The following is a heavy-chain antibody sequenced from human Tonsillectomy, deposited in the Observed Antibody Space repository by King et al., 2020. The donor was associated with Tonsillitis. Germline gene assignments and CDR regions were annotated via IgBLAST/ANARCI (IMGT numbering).Heavy chain of an antibody. J-gene: IGHJ4*02. V-gene: IGHV3-23*04. CDR2: LSRSGDSS. D-gene: IGHD3-3*01. CDR1: GFTFSSYV. Sequence: LVESGGGLVQPGGSLRLSCAASGFTFSSYVMSWVRQAPGKGLEWVSSLSRSGDSSYYADSVKGRFTISRDNSKNTLYLQTNSLRAEDTAVYYCAREHPYYDFWNPVDYWGQGILVTVSS. CDR3: AREHPYYDFWNPVDY.